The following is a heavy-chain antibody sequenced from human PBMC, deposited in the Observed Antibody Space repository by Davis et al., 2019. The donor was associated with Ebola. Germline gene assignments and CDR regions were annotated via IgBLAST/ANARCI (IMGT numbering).Heavy chain of an antibody. J-gene: IGHJ4*02. Sequence: AASVKVSCKASGGTFSSYAISWVRQASGQGLEWMGGIIPIFGTANYAQKFQGRVTITADESTSTAYMELSSLRSEDTAVYYCARDSWKTAAGNFDYWGQGTLVTVSS. CDR2: IIPIFGTA. CDR3: ARDSWKTAAGNFDY. CDR1: GGTFSSYA. D-gene: IGHD6-13*01. V-gene: IGHV1-69*13.